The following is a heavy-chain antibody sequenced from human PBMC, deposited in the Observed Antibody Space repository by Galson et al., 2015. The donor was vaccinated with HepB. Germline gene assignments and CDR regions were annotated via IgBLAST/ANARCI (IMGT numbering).Heavy chain of an antibody. Sequence: SLRLSCAASGFTFSSYAMHWVRQAPGKGLEWVAVISYDGSNKYYADSVKGRFTISRDNSKNTLYLQTNSLRAEDTAVYYCARAIRPPPRCTNGVCPKPYYYYVMDVWGQGTTVTVSS. CDR1: GFTFSSYA. J-gene: IGHJ6*02. V-gene: IGHV3-30-3*01. CDR3: ARAIRPPPRCTNGVCPKPYYYYVMDV. CDR2: ISYDGSNK. D-gene: IGHD2-8*01.